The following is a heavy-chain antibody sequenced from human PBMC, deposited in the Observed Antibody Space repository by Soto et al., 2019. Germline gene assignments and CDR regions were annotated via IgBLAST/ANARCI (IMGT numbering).Heavy chain of an antibody. J-gene: IGHJ6*02. CDR3: ARGNDFWSGYYSDYYYYGMDV. D-gene: IGHD3-3*01. CDR2: ISAYNGNT. Sequence: GASVKVSCKASGYTFTSYGISWVRQAPGQGLEWMGWISAYNGNTNYAQKLQGRVTMTTDTSTSTAYMELRSLRSYDTAVYYCARGNDFWSGYYSDYYYYGMDVWGQGTTVTVSS. CDR1: GYTFTSYG. V-gene: IGHV1-18*04.